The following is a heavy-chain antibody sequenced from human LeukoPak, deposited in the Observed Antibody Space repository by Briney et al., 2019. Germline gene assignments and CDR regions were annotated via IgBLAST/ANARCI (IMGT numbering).Heavy chain of an antibody. CDR3: ARAGYSYGTGYYFDY. V-gene: IGHV4-59*01. Sequence: LETLSLTCTVSGGSISSYYWSWIRLPPGKGLEWIGYIYYTGATYYNPSLKSRVTISLDTSKNQFSLKLSSVTAADAAVYYCARAGYSYGTGYYFDYWGQGALVTVSS. CDR1: GGSISSYY. J-gene: IGHJ4*02. CDR2: IYYTGAT. D-gene: IGHD5-18*01.